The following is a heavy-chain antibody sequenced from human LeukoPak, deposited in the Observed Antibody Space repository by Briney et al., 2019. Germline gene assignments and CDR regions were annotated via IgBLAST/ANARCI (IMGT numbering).Heavy chain of an antibody. CDR2: IYTSGST. D-gene: IGHD5-24*01. CDR1: GGSISSGSYY. CDR3: ARSPKGQDGYNYLERHIFDY. J-gene: IGHJ4*02. V-gene: IGHV4-61*02. Sequence: SQTLSPTCTVSGGSISSGSYYWSWIRQPAGKGLEWIGRIYTSGSTNYNPSLKSRVTISVDTSKNQFSLKLSSVTAADTAVYYCARSPKGQDGYNYLERHIFDYWGQGTLVTVSS.